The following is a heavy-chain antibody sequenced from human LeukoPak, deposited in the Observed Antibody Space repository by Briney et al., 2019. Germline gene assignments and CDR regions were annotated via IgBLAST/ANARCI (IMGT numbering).Heavy chain of an antibody. J-gene: IGHJ3*02. CDR3: ARVPPPYCSSTSCYRDAFDI. D-gene: IGHD2-2*01. Sequence: SETLSLTCTVSGGSISSYYWSWIRRPAGKGLEWIGRIYTSGSTNYNPSLKSRVTMSVDTSKNQFSLKLSSVTAADTAVYYCARVPPPYCSSTSCYRDAFDIWGQGTMVTVSS. V-gene: IGHV4-4*07. CDR2: IYTSGST. CDR1: GGSISSYY.